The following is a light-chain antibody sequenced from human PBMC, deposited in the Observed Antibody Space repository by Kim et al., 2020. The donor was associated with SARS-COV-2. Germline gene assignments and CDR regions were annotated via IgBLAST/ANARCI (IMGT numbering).Light chain of an antibody. CDR1: QSVSSNY. CDR2: GAS. Sequence: EIVLTQSPGTLSLSPGERATLSCRASQSVSSNYLAWYQHRPGQAPRLLIYGASSRATGIPDRFSGSGSGTDFTLTIRRLEPEDFAVYYCQQYGSSPLSFGAGTKVDIK. CDR3: QQYGSSPLS. V-gene: IGKV3-20*01. J-gene: IGKJ4*01.